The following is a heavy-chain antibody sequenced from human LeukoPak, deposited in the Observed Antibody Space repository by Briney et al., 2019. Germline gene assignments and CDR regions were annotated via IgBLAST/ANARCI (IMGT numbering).Heavy chain of an antibody. CDR2: INHSGST. CDR3: ARRLRQGGSWP. D-gene: IGHD3-10*01. CDR1: GGSFSGYY. Sequence: SETLSLTCAVYGGSFSGYYWSWIRQPPGKGLEWIGEINHSGSTNYNPSLKSRVTIPVDTSKNQFSLKLSSVTAADTAVYYCARRLRQGGSWPWGQGTLVTVSS. V-gene: IGHV4-34*01. J-gene: IGHJ5*02.